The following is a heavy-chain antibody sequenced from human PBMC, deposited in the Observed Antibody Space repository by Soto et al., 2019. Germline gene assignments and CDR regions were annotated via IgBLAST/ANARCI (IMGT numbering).Heavy chain of an antibody. V-gene: IGHV3-7*01. CDR3: ARGWAHLDP. CDR2: MGEDGREK. CDR1: GFTFNTYW. D-gene: IGHD3-16*01. Sequence: GGSLRLSCVASGFTFNTYWMTWVRQAPGKGLEWVANMGEDGREKYYLDSVKGRFTISRDNAKNSLYLQMNSLRVEDTAVYYCARGWAHLDPWGQGTLVTVSS. J-gene: IGHJ5*02.